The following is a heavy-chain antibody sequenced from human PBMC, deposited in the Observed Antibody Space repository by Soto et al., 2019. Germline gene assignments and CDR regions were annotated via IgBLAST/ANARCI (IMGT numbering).Heavy chain of an antibody. D-gene: IGHD3-3*01. CDR1: GGSISSGGYY. Sequence: QVQLRESGPGLVKPSQTLSLTCTVSGGSISSGGYYWSWIRQHPGKGLEWIGYIYYSGSTYYNPTLKTRVTISVDTSKNQLSRKLSSVTAADTAVYYWARVTIFGVVIRFDPWGQGTLVTVSS. CDR3: ARVTIFGVVIRFDP. V-gene: IGHV4-31*03. J-gene: IGHJ5*02. CDR2: IYYSGST.